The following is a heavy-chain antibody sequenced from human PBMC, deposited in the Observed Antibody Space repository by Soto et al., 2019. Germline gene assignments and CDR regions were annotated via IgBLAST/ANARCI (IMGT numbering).Heavy chain of an antibody. J-gene: IGHJ4*02. Sequence: QVQLVQSGAEVKKPGSSVKVSCKASGGTFSSYTISWVRQAPGQGLEWMGRIIPILGIANYAQKFQGRVTMTADKSTSTAYMELSSLRSEDTAVYYCRAAPSSWALPDYWGQGTLVTVSS. V-gene: IGHV1-69*02. CDR2: IIPILGIA. CDR3: RAAPSSWALPDY. CDR1: GGTFSSYT. D-gene: IGHD6-13*01.